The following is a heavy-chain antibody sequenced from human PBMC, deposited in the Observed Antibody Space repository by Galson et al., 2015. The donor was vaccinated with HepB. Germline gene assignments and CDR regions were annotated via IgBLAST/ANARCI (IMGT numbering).Heavy chain of an antibody. CDR3: ARTPAYYDFWSGYWGVEDYYYMDV. V-gene: IGHV3-11*01. CDR2: ISSSGSTI. J-gene: IGHJ6*03. Sequence: SLRLSCAASGFTFSDYYMSWIRQAPGKGLEWVSYISSSGSTIYYADSVKGRFTISRYNAKNSLYLQMNSLRAEDTAVYYCARTPAYYDFWSGYWGVEDYYYMDVWGKGTTVTVSS. CDR1: GFTFSDYY. D-gene: IGHD3-3*01.